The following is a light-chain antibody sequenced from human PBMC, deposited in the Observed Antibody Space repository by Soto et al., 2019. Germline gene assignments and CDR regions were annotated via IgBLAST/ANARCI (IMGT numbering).Light chain of an antibody. CDR1: SSDVGGFNY. V-gene: IGLV2-8*01. J-gene: IGLJ2*01. Sequence: QSALTQPPSASGSPGQSVTISCTGDSSDVGGFNYVSWYQQHPGKAPKLMIYEVSKRPSGVPARFSGSKSGNTASLTVSGLQDEDEADYYCSSDAGINNFAFGGGTKLTVL. CDR3: SSDAGINNFA. CDR2: EVS.